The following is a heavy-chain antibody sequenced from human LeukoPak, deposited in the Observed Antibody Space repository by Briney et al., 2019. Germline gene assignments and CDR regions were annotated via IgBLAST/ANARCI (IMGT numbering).Heavy chain of an antibody. V-gene: IGHV3-9*01. Sequence: GGSLRLSCAASGFTFSSYWMHWVRQAPGKGLVWVSGISWNSGSIGYADSVKGRFTISRDNAKNSLYLQMNSLRAEDTALYYCAKGLADIVVVPAVDYWGQGTLVTVSS. CDR2: ISWNSGSI. D-gene: IGHD2-2*01. CDR1: GFTFSSYW. CDR3: AKGLADIVVVPAVDY. J-gene: IGHJ4*02.